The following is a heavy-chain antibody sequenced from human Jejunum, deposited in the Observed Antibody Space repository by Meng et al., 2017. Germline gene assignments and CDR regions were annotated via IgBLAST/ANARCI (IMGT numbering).Heavy chain of an antibody. CDR2: IHKSGNT. CDR1: GASISSDSQY. D-gene: IGHD4-17*01. Sequence: QVHLLESGPGLVKPSQTLSLTCTVSGASISSDSQYWAWIRQHPGKGLEWIGYIHKSGNTYYSPSLESRISMAVDTSKNQFSLKLNSVTAADTAVYYCARETVVTTRFYDYWGQGTLVTVSS. J-gene: IGHJ4*02. V-gene: IGHV4-31*03. CDR3: ARETVVTTRFYDY.